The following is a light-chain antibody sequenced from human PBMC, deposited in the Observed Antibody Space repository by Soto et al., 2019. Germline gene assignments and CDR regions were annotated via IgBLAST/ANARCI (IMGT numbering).Light chain of an antibody. CDR3: QQYNSYPRT. V-gene: IGKV3-15*01. Sequence: EIRMSQSPSTLSVSPGERATLSCRASQSVSSNLAWYQQKPGQAPRLLIYGASTRATGIPARFSGSGSGTEFTLTISSLQSEDFAVYYCQQYNSYPRTFGPRTKVDIK. J-gene: IGKJ3*01. CDR2: GAS. CDR1: QSVSSN.